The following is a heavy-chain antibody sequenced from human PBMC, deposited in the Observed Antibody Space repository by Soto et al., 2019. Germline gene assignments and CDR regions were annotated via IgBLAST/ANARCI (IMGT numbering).Heavy chain of an antibody. J-gene: IGHJ6*02. V-gene: IGHV1-69*02. D-gene: IGHD3-10*01. CDR2: IIPILGIA. Sequence: SVKVSCKASGGTFSSYTISLVRQAPGQGLEWMGRIIPILGIANYAQKFQGRVTITADKSTSTAYMELSSLRSEDTAVYYCAIRITMVRGVIGYYYGMDVWGQGTTVTVSS. CDR1: GGTFSSYT. CDR3: AIRITMVRGVIGYYYGMDV.